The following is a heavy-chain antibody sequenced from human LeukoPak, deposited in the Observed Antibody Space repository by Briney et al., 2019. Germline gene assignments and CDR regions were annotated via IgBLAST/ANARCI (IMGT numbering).Heavy chain of an antibody. Sequence: ASVKVSFKASGYTCTSCGISWVRQAPGQGLEWMGWISAYNGNTNYAQKLQGRVTMTTDTSTSTAYMELRSLRSDDTAVYYCARVVWCSRTSCYVDYYYGMDAWGQGTTVTVSS. CDR2: ISAYNGNT. J-gene: IGHJ6*02. CDR3: ARVVWCSRTSCYVDYYYGMDA. V-gene: IGHV1-18*01. D-gene: IGHD2-2*01. CDR1: GYTCTSCG.